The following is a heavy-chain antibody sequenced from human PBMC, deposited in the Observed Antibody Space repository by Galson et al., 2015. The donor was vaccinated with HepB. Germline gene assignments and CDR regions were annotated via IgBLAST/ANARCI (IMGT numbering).Heavy chain of an antibody. Sequence: SLRLSCAASGFTFSSHSMNWVRQAPGKGLEWVSSISSSSSYIYYADSVKGRFTISRDNAKNSLYLQMNSLRAEDTAVYYCARDPSYWYYDFWSGYYNDYWGQGTLVTVSS. CDR1: GFTFSSHS. J-gene: IGHJ4*02. D-gene: IGHD3-3*01. CDR3: ARDPSYWYYDFWSGYYNDY. V-gene: IGHV3-21*01. CDR2: ISSSSSYI.